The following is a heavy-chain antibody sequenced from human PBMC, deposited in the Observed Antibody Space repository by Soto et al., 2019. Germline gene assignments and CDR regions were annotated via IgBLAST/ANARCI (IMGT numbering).Heavy chain of an antibody. Sequence: SETLSLTCIVSGASIITDNYFWVWIRQSPRRGLELIGSISYSGRTYDNPSLQSRVTISIDASKNQFSLKLTSVTTADTAVYYFVSGGDHYDRPVDYWGQGSLVTVSS. D-gene: IGHD3-22*01. CDR2: ISYSGRT. CDR1: GASIITDNYF. CDR3: VSGGDHYDRPVDY. J-gene: IGHJ4*02. V-gene: IGHV4-39*01.